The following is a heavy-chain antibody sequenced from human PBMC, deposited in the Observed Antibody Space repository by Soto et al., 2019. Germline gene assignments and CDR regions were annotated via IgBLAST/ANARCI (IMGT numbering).Heavy chain of an antibody. CDR2: FDPEDGET. D-gene: IGHD3-22*01. CDR3: ATVVKSGRDSSGYYYGAGMDV. CDR1: GYTLTELS. V-gene: IGHV1-24*01. J-gene: IGHJ6*02. Sequence: QVQLVQSGAEVKKPGASVKVSCKVSGYTLTELSMHWVRQAPGKGLEWMGGFDPEDGETIYAQKFQGRVTMTEDTSTDTAYMELSSLSSEDTAVYYCATVVKSGRDSSGYYYGAGMDVWGQGTTVTVSS.